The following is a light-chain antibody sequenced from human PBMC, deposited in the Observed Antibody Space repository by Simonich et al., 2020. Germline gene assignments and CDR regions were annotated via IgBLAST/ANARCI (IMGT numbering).Light chain of an antibody. CDR3: QQYYSTPIT. V-gene: IGKV4-1*01. CDR2: WAS. Sequence: DIVMTQSPDSLAVSLGERATINSKSSQSVLYSSNNKNYLAWYQQKPGQPPKLLIYWASTREYGVPDRFSGSGSGTDFTLTISSLQAEDVAVYYCQQYYSTPITFGQGTRLEIK. J-gene: IGKJ5*01. CDR1: QSVLYSSNNKNY.